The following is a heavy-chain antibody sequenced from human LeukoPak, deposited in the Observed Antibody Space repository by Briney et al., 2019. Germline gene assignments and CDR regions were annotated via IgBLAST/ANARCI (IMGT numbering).Heavy chain of an antibody. CDR2: ISLAGQT. J-gene: IGHJ4*02. D-gene: IGHD1-26*01. CDR1: GFTFSSYAM. V-gene: IGHV4-4*01. CDR3: SRESGPFCPFGY. Sequence: PGGSLRLSCAASGFTFSSYAMSWVRQPPGQGLEWIGGISLAGQTNYNPSLNGRVTMSLDKSSNQLSLHLTSVTAADTATYFCSRESGPFCPFGYWGQGTLVIVSS.